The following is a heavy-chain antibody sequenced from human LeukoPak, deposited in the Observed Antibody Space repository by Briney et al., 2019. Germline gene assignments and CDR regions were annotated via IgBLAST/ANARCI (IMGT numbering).Heavy chain of an antibody. J-gene: IGHJ5*02. Sequence: DPSETLSLTCAVYGGSFSGYYWSWIRQPPGKGLEWIGEINHSGSTNYNPSLKSRVTISVDTSKNQFSLKLSSVTAADTAVYYCARGGYSYGYAYNWFDPWGQGTLVTVSS. CDR1: GGSFSGYY. CDR2: INHSGST. CDR3: ARGGYSYGYAYNWFDP. V-gene: IGHV4-34*01. D-gene: IGHD5-18*01.